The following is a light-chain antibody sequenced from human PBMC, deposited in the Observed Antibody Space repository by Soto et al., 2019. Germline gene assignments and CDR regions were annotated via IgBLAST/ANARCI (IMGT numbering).Light chain of an antibody. V-gene: IGKV1-5*01. Sequence: DIQMTQSPSTLSASVGDRVTITCRASQSINSWVAWFQQKPGKAPKVLIYDASTLESGVPSRFSGSGSGTEFTLTIDSLQPDDVATYYCQRYNAFSQTFGQGTKEEI. CDR2: DAS. CDR1: QSINSW. J-gene: IGKJ1*01. CDR3: QRYNAFSQT.